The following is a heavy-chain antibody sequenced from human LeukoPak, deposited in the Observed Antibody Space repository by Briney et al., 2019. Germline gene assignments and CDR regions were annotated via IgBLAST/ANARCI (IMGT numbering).Heavy chain of an antibody. CDR3: AREPLRAESRWFDP. Sequence: SETLSLTCSVPGGSVSSGGYYWSWIRQPPGKELEWIGYIYYNGNTNYNPSLKGRVTISVDTSKNQFSLKLSSVTAADTAVYYCAREPLRAESRWFDPWGQGILVTVSS. D-gene: IGHD1-26*01. CDR1: GGSVSSGGYY. CDR2: IYYNGNT. V-gene: IGHV4-61*08. J-gene: IGHJ5*02.